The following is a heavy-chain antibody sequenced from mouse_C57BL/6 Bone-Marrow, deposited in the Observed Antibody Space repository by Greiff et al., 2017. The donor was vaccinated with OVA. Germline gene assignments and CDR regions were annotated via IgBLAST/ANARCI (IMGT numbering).Heavy chain of an antibody. CDR1: GYTFTGYW. V-gene: IGHV1-9*01. CDR2: ILPGSGSP. Sequence: QVQLQQSGAELMKPGASVKLSCKATGYTFTGYWIEWVKQRPGHGLEWIGEILPGSGSPTYNEKFKGKATFTADTYSTTAYMQLISLTTEDSAIYYWARTDYGSSLWYFDVGGTGTTVTVSS. D-gene: IGHD1-1*01. J-gene: IGHJ1*03. CDR3: ARTDYGSSLWYFDV.